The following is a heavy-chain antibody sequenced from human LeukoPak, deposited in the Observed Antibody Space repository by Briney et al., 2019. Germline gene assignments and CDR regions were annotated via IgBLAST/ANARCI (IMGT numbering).Heavy chain of an antibody. CDR3: ARDRHCSSTSCYFVGYYYYYMDV. Sequence: YPDSVKCRFTISRDNSKNTLYLQMNSLRAEDTAVYYCARDRHCSSTSCYFVGYYYYYMDVWGKGTTVTVSS. D-gene: IGHD2-2*01. V-gene: IGHV3-30*01. J-gene: IGHJ6*03.